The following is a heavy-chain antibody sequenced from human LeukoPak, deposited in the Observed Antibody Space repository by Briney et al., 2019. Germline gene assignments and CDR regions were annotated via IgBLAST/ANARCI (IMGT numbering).Heavy chain of an antibody. CDR1: GYTFTGYS. V-gene: IGHV1-18*01. CDR2: ISAYNGNT. D-gene: IGHD6-6*01. J-gene: IGHJ5*02. Sequence: ASVKVSCKASGYTFTGYSISWVRQAPGQGLEWMGWISAYNGNTNYAQKLRGRVTMTTDTSTSTAYMELRSLRSDDTAVYYCARGIGSSGPVCWFDPWGQGTLVTVSS. CDR3: ARGIGSSGPVCWFDP.